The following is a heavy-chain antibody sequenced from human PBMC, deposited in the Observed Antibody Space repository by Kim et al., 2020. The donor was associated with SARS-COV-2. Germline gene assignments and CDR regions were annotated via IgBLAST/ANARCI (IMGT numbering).Heavy chain of an antibody. V-gene: IGHV1-18*01. CDR3: ARDRRPDVVVVVNVIYYMDV. CDR2: ISTYDGKT. J-gene: IGHJ6*03. CDR1: GYTFSNEG. Sequence: ASVKVSCKASGYTFSNEGISWVRQAPGQGLEWMGWISTYDGKTVSAQNFQGRVTLTADTSTSTAFMELRGLKSDDTAVYYCARDRRPDVVVVVNVIYYMDVWGKGTTVAV. D-gene: IGHD2-15*01.